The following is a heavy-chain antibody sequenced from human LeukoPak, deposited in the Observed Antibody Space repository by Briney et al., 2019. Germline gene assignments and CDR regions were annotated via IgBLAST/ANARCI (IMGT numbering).Heavy chain of an antibody. CDR1: GGSFSGYY. CDR2: INHSGST. J-gene: IGHJ4*02. V-gene: IGHV4-34*01. CDR3: ARWLQRWSYNDY. D-gene: IGHD5-24*01. Sequence: SETLSLTCAVYGGSFSGYYWSWIRQPPGKGLEWIGEINHSGSTNYNPSLKSRVTISVDTSKNQFSLKLSSVTAADTAVYYCARWLQRWSYNDYWGQGTLVTVSS.